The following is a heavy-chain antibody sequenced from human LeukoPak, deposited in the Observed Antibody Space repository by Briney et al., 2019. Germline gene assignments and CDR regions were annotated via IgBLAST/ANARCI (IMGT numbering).Heavy chain of an antibody. D-gene: IGHD3-10*01. CDR2: MNPNSGDT. V-gene: IGHV1-8*02. CDR3: AGGPYGTGSHFDF. J-gene: IGHJ4*02. CDR1: GSTFSSYD. Sequence: ASVKVSCKASGSTFSSYDINWVRQATGQGLEWMGWMNPNSGDTGYTQKFQGRVTMTRDTSISPAYMELSSLRSEDTAVYYCAGGPYGTGSHFDFWGQGTLVTVSS.